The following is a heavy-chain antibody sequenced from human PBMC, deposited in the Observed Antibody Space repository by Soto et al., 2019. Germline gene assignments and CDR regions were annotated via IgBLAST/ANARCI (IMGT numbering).Heavy chain of an antibody. Sequence: QVQLVQSGAEVKKPGSSVKVSCKASGGTFSSYSINWVRQAPGQGLEWMGEIIPIFGTANHAQKLQGRVTITADESTSTAYMELSSLRSEDKAVYYCARDGGRHSGGIDYWGQGTLVTVSS. CDR3: ARDGGRHSGGIDY. J-gene: IGHJ4*02. D-gene: IGHD1-26*01. V-gene: IGHV1-69*01. CDR1: GGTFSSYS. CDR2: IIPIFGTA.